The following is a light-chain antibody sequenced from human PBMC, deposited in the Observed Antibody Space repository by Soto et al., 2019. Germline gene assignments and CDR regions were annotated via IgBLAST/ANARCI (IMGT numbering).Light chain of an antibody. J-gene: IGLJ2*01. CDR3: SSYSSANTVI. Sequence: QSALTQPASVSGSPGQSITISCTGTSSDIGVYNYVSWYQHHPGKAPKLIIYEVSNRPSGVSNRFSGSKSGNTASLTISGLQAEDEAQYYCSSYSSANTVIFGGGTKVTVL. CDR2: EVS. V-gene: IGLV2-14*01. CDR1: SSDIGVYNY.